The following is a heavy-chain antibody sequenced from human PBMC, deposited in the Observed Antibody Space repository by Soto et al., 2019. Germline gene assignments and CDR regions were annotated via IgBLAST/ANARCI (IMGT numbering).Heavy chain of an antibody. CDR3: ARDKDSSGWYVDY. CDR1: GFTFSSYG. D-gene: IGHD6-19*01. Sequence: GGSLRLSCAASGFTFSSYGMHWVRQAPGKGLEWVAVIWYDGSNKYYADSVKGRFTISRDNSKNTLYLQMNSLRAEDTAVYYCARDKDSSGWYVDYWGQGTLVTVSS. CDR2: IWYDGSNK. J-gene: IGHJ4*02. V-gene: IGHV3-33*01.